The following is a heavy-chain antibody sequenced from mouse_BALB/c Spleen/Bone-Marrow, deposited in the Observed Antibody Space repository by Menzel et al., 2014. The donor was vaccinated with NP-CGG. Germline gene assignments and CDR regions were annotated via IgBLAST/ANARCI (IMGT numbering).Heavy chain of an antibody. V-gene: IGHV1-69*02. J-gene: IGHJ2*01. CDR1: GYMITSFW. CDR2: ISTYDGYT. D-gene: IGHD2-4*01. Sequence: QVQLQQPGAELVRPAASVKLSCKASGYMITSFWMNWVKQRPGQGLEWIGNISTYDGYTNYNQTFKDKATLTVDKSSSSSFMQLSIPTSEDSAVYCGVSAGTMITTGVDYWGQGTTLTVSS. CDR3: VSAGTMITTGVDY.